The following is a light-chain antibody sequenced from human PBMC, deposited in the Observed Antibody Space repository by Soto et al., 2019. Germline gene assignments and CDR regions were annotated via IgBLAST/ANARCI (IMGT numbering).Light chain of an antibody. CDR3: SSYASTSTLVV. CDR1: RSDVGGYNY. Sequence: QSALTQPASMSGSPGQSITISCTGTRSDVGGYNYVSWYQQHPGKAPKLMIFEVSNRPSGVSNRFSGSKSGNTASLTISGLQAADEADYYCSSYASTSTLVVFGTGTKVTVL. J-gene: IGLJ1*01. V-gene: IGLV2-14*01. CDR2: EVS.